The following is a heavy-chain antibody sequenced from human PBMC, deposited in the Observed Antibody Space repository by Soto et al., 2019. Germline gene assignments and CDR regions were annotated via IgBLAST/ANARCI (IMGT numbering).Heavy chain of an antibody. J-gene: IGHJ5*02. V-gene: IGHV3-7*01. CDR3: VIGGSNYDS. CDR1: GFTFSDSW. D-gene: IGHD4-4*01. CDR2: IKPDESEK. Sequence: EVQLVESGGGLVQPGGSLRLSCTASGFTFSDSWMTWVRQAPGKGLEWVARIKPDESEKKYADSVKGRFSISRDNAKNSMYVQMDSLRGEDTAVYYCVIGGSNYDSWGQGTFVTVSS.